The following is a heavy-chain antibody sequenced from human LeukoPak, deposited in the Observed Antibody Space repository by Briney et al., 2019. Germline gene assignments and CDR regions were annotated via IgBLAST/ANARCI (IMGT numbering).Heavy chain of an antibody. J-gene: IGHJ4*02. D-gene: IGHD3-22*01. CDR2: IYTSGST. V-gene: IGHV4-61*02. CDR3: ARELTLGGGYHIFDY. CDR1: GGSISSGSYY. Sequence: PSETLSLTCTVSGGSISSGSYYWSWIRQPAGKGLECIGRIYTSGSTNYNPSLKSRVTISVDTSKNQFSLKLSSVTAADTAVYYCARELTLGGGYHIFDYWGQGTLVTVSS.